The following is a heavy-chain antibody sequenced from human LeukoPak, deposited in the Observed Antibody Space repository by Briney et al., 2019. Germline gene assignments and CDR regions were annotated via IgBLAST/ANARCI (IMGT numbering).Heavy chain of an antibody. J-gene: IGHJ4*02. CDR1: GFTFSSYA. CDR2: LSESGVAT. Sequence: GGSLRLSCAASGFTFSSYAMSWVRQAPGKGLEWVSSLSESGVATYYADSVKGRLTISRDNSNNTLYLQMNSLRAEDTAVYYCAKKGGNLSPGNYFDYWGQGTLVTASS. V-gene: IGHV3-23*01. D-gene: IGHD1-7*01. CDR3: AKKGGNLSPGNYFDY.